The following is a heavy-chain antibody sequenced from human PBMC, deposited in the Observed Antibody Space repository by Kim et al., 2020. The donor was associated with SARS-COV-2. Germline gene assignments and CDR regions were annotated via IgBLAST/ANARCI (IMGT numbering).Heavy chain of an antibody. CDR3: ARHKGNGDCSGGSCLSVFDP. J-gene: IGHJ5*02. CDR1: GYSFTSYW. D-gene: IGHD2-15*01. CDR2: IYPGDSDT. Sequence: GESLKISCKGSGYSFTSYWIGWVRQMPGKGLEWMGIIYPGDSDTRYSPSFQGQVTISADKSISTAYLQWSSLKASDTAMYYCARHKGNGDCSGGSCLSVFDPWGQGTLVTVSS. V-gene: IGHV5-51*01.